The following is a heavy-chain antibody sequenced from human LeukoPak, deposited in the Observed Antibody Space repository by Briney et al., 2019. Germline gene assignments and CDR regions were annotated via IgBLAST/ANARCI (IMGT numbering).Heavy chain of an antibody. Sequence: PGGSLRLSCAPSGFTFSSYGMHWVRQAPGKGLEWVAFIWCDGSNKYYADSVKGRFTISRDNSKNTLYLQMNSLRADDTAVYYCTKDQGGLWYFDYWGKGTLVTVS. D-gene: IGHD5-18*01. V-gene: IGHV3-30*02. J-gene: IGHJ4*02. CDR1: GFTFSSYG. CDR2: IWCDGSNK. CDR3: TKDQGGLWYFDY.